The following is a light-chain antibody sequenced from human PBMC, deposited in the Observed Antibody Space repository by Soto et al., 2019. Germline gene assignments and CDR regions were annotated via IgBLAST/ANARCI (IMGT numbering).Light chain of an antibody. V-gene: IGLV1-47*01. J-gene: IGLJ2*01. CDR3: ATWDDSLSGVV. CDR2: TNN. CDR1: SSNIGSNY. Sequence: QSVLTQPPSASGTPGQRVTISCSGSSSNIGSNYVYWYQQLPRTAPKLLIYTNNHRPSGVPDRFSGSKSGTSASLAISGLRSEDEAHYYCATWDDSLSGVVFGGGTKLTVL.